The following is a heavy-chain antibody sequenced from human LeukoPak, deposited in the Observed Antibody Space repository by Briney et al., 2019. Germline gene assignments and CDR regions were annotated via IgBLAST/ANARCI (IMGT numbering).Heavy chain of an antibody. J-gene: IGHJ4*02. CDR1: GGPFSGYY. V-gene: IGHV4-34*01. D-gene: IGHD2-2*01. Sequence: SETLSLTCAVYGGPFSGYYWSWIRQPPGKGLEWIGEINHSGSTNYNPSLKSRVTISVDTSKNQFSLKLSSVTAADTAVYYCARGEYQLPYYFDYWGQGTLVTVSS. CDR3: ARGEYQLPYYFDY. CDR2: INHSGST.